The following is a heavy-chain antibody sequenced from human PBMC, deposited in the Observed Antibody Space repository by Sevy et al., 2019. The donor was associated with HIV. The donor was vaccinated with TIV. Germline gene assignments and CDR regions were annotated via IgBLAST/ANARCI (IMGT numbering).Heavy chain of an antibody. CDR3: AKRYYYDSSGYYLDY. Sequence: GGSLRLSCAASGFTFSSYAMSLVRQAPGKGLEWVSAISGSGGSTYYADSVKGRFTISRDNSKNTLYLQMNSLRAEDTAVYYCAKRYYYDSSGYYLDYWGQGTLVTVSS. D-gene: IGHD3-22*01. V-gene: IGHV3-23*01. J-gene: IGHJ4*02. CDR1: GFTFSSYA. CDR2: ISGSGGST.